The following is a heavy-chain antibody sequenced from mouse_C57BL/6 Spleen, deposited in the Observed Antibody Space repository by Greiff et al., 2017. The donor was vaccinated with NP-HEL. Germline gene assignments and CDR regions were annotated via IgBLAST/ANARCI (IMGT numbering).Heavy chain of an antibody. CDR2: ISYDGSN. CDR3: ARDEDHYYGSSSFAY. V-gene: IGHV3-6*01. D-gene: IGHD1-1*01. J-gene: IGHJ3*01. CDR1: GYSITSGYY. Sequence: EVKLKESGPGLVKPSQSLSLTCSVTGYSITSGYYWNWIRQFPGNKLEWMGYISYDGSNNYNPSLKNRISITRDTSKNQFFLKLNSVTTEDTATYYCARDEDHYYGSSSFAYWGQGTLVTVSA.